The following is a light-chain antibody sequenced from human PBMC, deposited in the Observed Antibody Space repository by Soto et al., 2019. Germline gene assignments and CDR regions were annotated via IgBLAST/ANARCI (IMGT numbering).Light chain of an antibody. V-gene: IGKV3-20*01. CDR2: GAS. J-gene: IGKJ1*01. CDR3: QQYGSSPSWT. CDR1: QSVSSSS. Sequence: EIVLTQSPGTLSLSPGERATLSCRASQSVSSSSLAWYQQKPGQAPRLLIYGASSRATGIPDRFSGSGSGTDFTVTISRLESEDFAVYYCQQYGSSPSWTFGQGTKVEIK.